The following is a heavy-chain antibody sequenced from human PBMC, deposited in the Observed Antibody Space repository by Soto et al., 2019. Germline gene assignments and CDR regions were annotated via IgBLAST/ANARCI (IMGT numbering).Heavy chain of an antibody. CDR2: ISGRSSYI. CDR3: ARGYDDSIGYCPLDY. D-gene: IGHD3-22*01. CDR1: GFTCRSYS. V-gene: IGHV3-21*01. Sequence: EVQLVESGGGLVKPGGSLRLSCAASGFTCRSYSTNWFPQAPGKGLEWVSSISGRSSYIYYADSVKGRFTISRDNAKNSLYLQMNSMRAEHTAVYYCARGYDDSIGYCPLDYWGQGTLVTVSS. J-gene: IGHJ4*02.